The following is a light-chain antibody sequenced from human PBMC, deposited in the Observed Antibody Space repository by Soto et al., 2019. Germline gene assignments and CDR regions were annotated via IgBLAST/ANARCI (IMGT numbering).Light chain of an antibody. CDR1: SSDVGAYNY. J-gene: IGLJ1*01. CDR2: EVN. CDR3: CSYAGSYTHV. Sequence: QSVLTQPASVSGSPGQPITISCTGTSSDVGAYNYVSWYQLHPGKAPKLMIYEVNNRPSGVSHRFSGSKSGNTASLTFSGLQAEDEADYYCCSYAGSYTHVFGTGTKVTVL. V-gene: IGLV2-14*01.